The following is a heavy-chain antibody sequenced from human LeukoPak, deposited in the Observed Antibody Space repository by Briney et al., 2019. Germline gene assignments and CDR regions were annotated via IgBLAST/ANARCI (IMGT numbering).Heavy chain of an antibody. CDR1: GFTFRSYA. Sequence: SGGSLRLSCAASGFTFRSYAMSWVRQAPGKGLEWVSVISDTGGNTYNADSVKGRFTISRDNSKNTLFLQMNRLRPEDAAVYYCAKAPVTTCRGAFCYPFDYWGLGTLVTVSS. V-gene: IGHV3-23*01. J-gene: IGHJ4*02. CDR2: ISDTGGNT. CDR3: AKAPVTTCRGAFCYPFDY. D-gene: IGHD2-15*01.